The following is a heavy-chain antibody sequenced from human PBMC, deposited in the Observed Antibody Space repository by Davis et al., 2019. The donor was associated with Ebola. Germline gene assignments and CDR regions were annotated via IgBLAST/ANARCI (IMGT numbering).Heavy chain of an antibody. J-gene: IGHJ6*02. V-gene: IGHV3-7*03. Sequence: GESLKISCAASGFTFSSYWMSWVRQAPGKGLEWVANIKQDGSEKYYVDSVKGRFTISRDNAKNSLYLQMNSLRAEDTAVYYCARDGVSSSSFFPSIPEYGMDVWGQGTTVTVSS. CDR3: ARDGVSSSSFFPSIPEYGMDV. CDR2: IKQDGSEK. CDR1: GFTFSSYW. D-gene: IGHD6-6*01.